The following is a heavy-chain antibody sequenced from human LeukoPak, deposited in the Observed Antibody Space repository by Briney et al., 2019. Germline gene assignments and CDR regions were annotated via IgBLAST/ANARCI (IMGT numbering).Heavy chain of an antibody. V-gene: IGHV4-34*01. CDR3: ARKGPRYCSGGSCYSREPYYYSYMDV. CDR2: INHSGST. D-gene: IGHD2-15*01. Sequence: SETLSLTCAVYGGSFSGYYWSWIRQPPGKGLEWIGEINHSGSTNYNPSLKSRVTISVDTSKNQFSLKLSSVTAADTAEYYCARKGPRYCSGGSCYSREPYYYSYMDVWSKATTVTVSS. J-gene: IGHJ6*03. CDR1: GGSFSGYY.